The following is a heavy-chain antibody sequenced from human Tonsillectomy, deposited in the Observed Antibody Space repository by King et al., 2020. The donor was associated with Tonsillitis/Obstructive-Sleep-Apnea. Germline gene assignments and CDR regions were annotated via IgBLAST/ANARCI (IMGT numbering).Heavy chain of an antibody. CDR2: ITGSGAAK. Sequence: QLVQSGGGLEQPGGSLRLSCAASGYTFSAYAMSWVRRAPGKGLEWGSAITGSGAAKYYADSVNGRFTVSRDNSKNTLYLQMNRLRVEDTALYYCARDPKSLTDSFDLWGQGAMVTVSS. CDR3: ARDPKSLTDSFDL. J-gene: IGHJ3*01. V-gene: IGHV3-23*04. CDR1: GYTFSAYA.